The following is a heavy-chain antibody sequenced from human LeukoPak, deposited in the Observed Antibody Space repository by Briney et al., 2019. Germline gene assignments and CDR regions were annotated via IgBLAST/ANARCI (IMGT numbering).Heavy chain of an antibody. D-gene: IGHD3-22*01. CDR3: ARDLRYDSSGYYALKGWFDP. Sequence: ASVKVSCKASVYTFTSYYMHWARQAPGQGLEWMGIINPSRGGTSYAQKFQGRVTMTRDMSTSIVYMELSSLRSEDTAVYYCARDLRYDSSGYYALKGWFDPWGQGTLVTVSS. CDR2: INPSRGGT. V-gene: IGHV1-46*01. J-gene: IGHJ5*02. CDR1: VYTFTSYY.